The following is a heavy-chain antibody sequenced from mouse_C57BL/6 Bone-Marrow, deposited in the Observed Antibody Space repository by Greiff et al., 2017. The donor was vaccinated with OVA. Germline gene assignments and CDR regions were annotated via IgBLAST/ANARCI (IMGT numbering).Heavy chain of an antibody. CDR3: ARLFYYDYDYFDY. CDR2: ISYSGST. J-gene: IGHJ2*01. Sequence: DVKLVESGPGLAKPSQTLSLTCSVTGYSITSDYWNWIRKFPGNKLEYMGYISYSGSTYYNPSLKSRISITRDTSKNQYYLQLNSVTTEDTATYYCARLFYYDYDYFDYWGQGTTLTVSS. D-gene: IGHD2-4*01. CDR1: GYSITSDY. V-gene: IGHV3-8*01.